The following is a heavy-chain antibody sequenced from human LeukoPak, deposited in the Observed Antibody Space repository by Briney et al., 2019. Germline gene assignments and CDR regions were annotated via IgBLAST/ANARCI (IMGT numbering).Heavy chain of an antibody. CDR1: GFTFSSYW. CDR2: IKQDGSEK. D-gene: IGHD6-13*01. V-gene: IGHV3-7*01. J-gene: IGHJ4*02. Sequence: GGSLRLSCAASGFTFSSYWMSWVRQAPGKGLEWVANIKQDGSEKYYVDSVKGRFTISRDNAKNSLYLQMNSLRAEDTAVYYCARDHPIAAAGPVDYWGQGTLVTVSS. CDR3: ARDHPIAAAGPVDY.